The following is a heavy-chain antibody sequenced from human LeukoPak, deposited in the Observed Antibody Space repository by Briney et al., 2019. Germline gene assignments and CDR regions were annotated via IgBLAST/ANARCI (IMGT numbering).Heavy chain of an antibody. D-gene: IGHD4-11*01. CDR3: AREAYTNYGFDH. Sequence: GGSLRLSCAASGFTVITNDMTWVRQAPGKGLEWVSSISSSSSYIYYGDSVKGRLTISRDNAKNSLYLQMNNLRAEDTAVYYCAREAYTNYGFDHWGQGTLVTVSS. CDR2: ISSSSSYI. CDR1: GFTVITND. V-gene: IGHV3-21*01. J-gene: IGHJ4*02.